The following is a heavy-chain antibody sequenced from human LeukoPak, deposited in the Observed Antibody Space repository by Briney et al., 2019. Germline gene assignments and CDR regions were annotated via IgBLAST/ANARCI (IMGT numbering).Heavy chain of an antibody. D-gene: IGHD3-22*01. CDR1: GFTFSDYY. CDR3: ARHDNSAYDAWSYYFDY. Sequence: GGSLRLSCAASGFTFSDYYMSWIRQAPGKGLEWVSYISSSGSTIYYADSVKGRFTISRDNAKNSLYLQMNSLRAEDTAVYYCARHDNSAYDAWSYYFDYWGQGTLVTVSS. J-gene: IGHJ4*02. V-gene: IGHV3-11*01. CDR2: ISSSGSTI.